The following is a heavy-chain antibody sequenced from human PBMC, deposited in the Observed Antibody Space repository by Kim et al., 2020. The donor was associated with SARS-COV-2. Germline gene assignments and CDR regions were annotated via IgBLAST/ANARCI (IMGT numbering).Heavy chain of an antibody. D-gene: IGHD3-3*01. V-gene: IGHV1-3*01. CDR2: INAGNGNT. CDR3: ARGGAGLDGGSSDDP. Sequence: ASVKVSCKASGYTFTSYAMHWVRQAPGQRLEWMGWINAGNGNTKYSQKFQGRVTITRDTSASTAYMELSSLRSEDTAVYYCARGGAGLDGGSSDDPWGQGTLVTVSS. CDR1: GYTFTSYA. J-gene: IGHJ5*02.